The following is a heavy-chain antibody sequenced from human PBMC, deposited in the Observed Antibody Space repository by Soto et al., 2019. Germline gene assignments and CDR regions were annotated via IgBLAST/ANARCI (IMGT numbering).Heavy chain of an antibody. D-gene: IGHD3-9*01. J-gene: IGHJ3*02. V-gene: IGHV3-66*01. CDR3: ARGYDILTGYYKPGAFDI. CDR2: IYSGGST. Sequence: PGGSLRLSCASSGFPVSSNYMSWVRQAPGKGLEWVSVIYSGGSTYYADSVKGRFTISRDDSKNTLYLQMNSLRAEDTAVYYCARGYDILTGYYKPGAFDIWGQGTMVTVSS. CDR1: GFPVSSNY.